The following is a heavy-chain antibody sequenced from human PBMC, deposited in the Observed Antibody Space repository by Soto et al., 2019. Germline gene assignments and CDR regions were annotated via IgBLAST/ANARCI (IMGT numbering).Heavy chain of an antibody. Sequence: QVQLVESGGGVVQPGRSLRLSCAASGFTFSSYGMHWVRQAPGKGLEWVAVIWYDGSNKYYADSVKGRFTISRDNSKNMLYLQKNSLRGEDAAVDYWARGGEYYYDSSGYFGDYYYYGMDVWGQGTTVTVSS. CDR2: IWYDGSNK. CDR1: GFTFSSYG. J-gene: IGHJ6*02. V-gene: IGHV3-33*01. D-gene: IGHD3-22*01. CDR3: ARGGEYYYDSSGYFGDYYYYGMDV.